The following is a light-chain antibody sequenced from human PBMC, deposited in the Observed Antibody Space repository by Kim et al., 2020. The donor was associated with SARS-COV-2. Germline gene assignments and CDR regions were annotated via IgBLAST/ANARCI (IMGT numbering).Light chain of an antibody. Sequence: SSELTQDPAVSVALGQTVSITCQGDSLRKYYATWYQQKPGQAPVVVIYGKNNRPSGIPDRFSGSSSGNTASLTIPGAQAEDDADYYCNSRDSSGNHLLFGGGTKLTVL. CDR3: NSRDSSGNHLL. V-gene: IGLV3-19*01. J-gene: IGLJ2*01. CDR1: SLRKYY. CDR2: GKN.